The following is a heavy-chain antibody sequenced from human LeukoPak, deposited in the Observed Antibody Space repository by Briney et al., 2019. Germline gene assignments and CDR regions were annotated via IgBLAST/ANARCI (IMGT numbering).Heavy chain of an antibody. CDR3: ASPISGQSFDI. CDR1: GFTLSRSY. D-gene: IGHD5-12*01. V-gene: IGHV3-53*01. CDR2: IYSGRST. J-gene: IGHJ3*02. Sequence: GGSLRLSCAASGFTLSRSYMSWVRQAPGKGVECVLIIYSGRSTYSADSVKGRFTISRDKSKDTLYLQMNSLRAEDTAVYYCASPISGQSFDIWGQGTMVTVSS.